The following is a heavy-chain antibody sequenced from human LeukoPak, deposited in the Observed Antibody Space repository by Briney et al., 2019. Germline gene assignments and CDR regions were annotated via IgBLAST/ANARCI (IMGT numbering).Heavy chain of an antibody. Sequence: GGSLRLSCAASGFTFSSYSMNWVRQAPGKGLEWVSSISPSSNYIYYADSVKGRFTISRDNAKTSLYLQMNSLRAEDTAVYYCARANTAVAGRGLDYWGQGTLVTVFS. CDR2: ISPSSNYI. V-gene: IGHV3-21*01. CDR1: GFTFSSYS. D-gene: IGHD6-19*01. CDR3: ARANTAVAGRGLDY. J-gene: IGHJ4*02.